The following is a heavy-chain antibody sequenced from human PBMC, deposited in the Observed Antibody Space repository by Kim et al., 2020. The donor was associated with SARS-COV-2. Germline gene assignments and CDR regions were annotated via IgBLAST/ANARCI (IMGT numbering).Heavy chain of an antibody. Sequence: GGSLRLSCSASGFDFSSSCMHWVRLAPGEGLEWLSSISSKSDNTYYADSVKGRFSISRDNARSTVSLQMNGLRPEDTGVYYCVKTRLDASFCYRGQWGQG. CDR2: ISSKSDNT. V-gene: IGHV3-64D*09. CDR1: GFDFSSSC. CDR3: VKTRLDASFCYRGQ. J-gene: IGHJ1*01. D-gene: IGHD2-15*01.